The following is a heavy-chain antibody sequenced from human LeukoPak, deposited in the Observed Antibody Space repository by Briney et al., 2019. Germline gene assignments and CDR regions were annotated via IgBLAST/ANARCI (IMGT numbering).Heavy chain of an antibody. Sequence: SVKVSCKASGGTFSSYAISWVRQAPGQGLEWMGGIIPIFGTANYAQKFQGRVTITADESTSTAYMELSSLRSEDTAVYYCARKSYGYGAPISWFDPWGQGTLVTVSS. V-gene: IGHV1-69*13. J-gene: IGHJ5*02. D-gene: IGHD5-18*01. CDR2: IIPIFGTA. CDR3: ARKSYGYGAPISWFDP. CDR1: GGTFSSYA.